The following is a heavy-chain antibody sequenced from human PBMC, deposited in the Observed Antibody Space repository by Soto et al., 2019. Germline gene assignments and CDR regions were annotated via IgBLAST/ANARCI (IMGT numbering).Heavy chain of an antibody. J-gene: IGHJ6*02. D-gene: IGHD2-2*02. Sequence: QVQLVQSGAEVTKPGSSVKVSCKASGGTFSSYAISWVRQAPGQGLEWMGGIIPIFGTANYAHQFQGRVTITADESTSTAYMELSSLRSEDTAVYYCARTLDIVVVPAAIDYYYYYGMDVWGQGTTVTVSS. CDR1: GGTFSSYA. CDR2: IIPIFGTA. V-gene: IGHV1-69*01. CDR3: ARTLDIVVVPAAIDYYYYYGMDV.